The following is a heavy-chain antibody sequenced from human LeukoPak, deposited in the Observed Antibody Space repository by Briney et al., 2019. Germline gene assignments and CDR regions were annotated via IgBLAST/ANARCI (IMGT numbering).Heavy chain of an antibody. J-gene: IGHJ5*02. CDR1: GGSIRSYY. CDR3: ARHAAVEGSSGWSPLWWFDP. CDR2: MHHSGST. V-gene: IGHV4-59*08. D-gene: IGHD6-19*01. Sequence: SETLSLTCTVAGGSIRSYYWSWLRQPPGKGLEWIGYMHHSGSTKHNPYLKSRVTISVDTSKSQFSLKLSSVTAADTAVYYCARHAAVEGSSGWSPLWWFDPWGQGTLVTVSS.